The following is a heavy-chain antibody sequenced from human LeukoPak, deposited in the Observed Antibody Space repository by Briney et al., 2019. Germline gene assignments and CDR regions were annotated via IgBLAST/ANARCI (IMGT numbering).Heavy chain of an antibody. D-gene: IGHD6-13*01. Sequence: GGSLRLSCAASGFTFRTYWMSWVRQPPGKGLEWVANIKNDGSKKYYVDSVKGRFTISRDNAKNSLYRQMNSLRADDTAVYYCARVGTAEGTLEDYWGQGTLVTVSS. CDR2: IKNDGSKK. CDR3: ARVGTAEGTLEDY. CDR1: GFTFRTYW. J-gene: IGHJ4*02. V-gene: IGHV3-7*01.